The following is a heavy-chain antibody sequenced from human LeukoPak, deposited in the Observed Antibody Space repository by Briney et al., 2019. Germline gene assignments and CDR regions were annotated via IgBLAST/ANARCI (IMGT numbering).Heavy chain of an antibody. Sequence: PRGSPRLSCAASGFTFSTYAMSWVRQAPGKGLQRVSAISGSGGSTYYADSVKGRFTTSRDNSKDTLYLQMNSLRAQATPVYYCAKDLGSGYSYGYFDYWGQGTLVTVSS. CDR3: AKDLGSGYSYGYFDY. D-gene: IGHD5-18*01. V-gene: IGHV3-23*01. CDR2: ISGSGGST. J-gene: IGHJ4*02. CDR1: GFTFSTYA.